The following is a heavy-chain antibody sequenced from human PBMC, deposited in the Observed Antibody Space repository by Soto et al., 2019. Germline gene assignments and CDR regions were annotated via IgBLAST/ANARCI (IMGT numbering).Heavy chain of an antibody. D-gene: IGHD3-16*01. CDR2: IIPIFSSR. J-gene: IGHJ6*02. CDR3: ARGETYLGV. V-gene: IGHV1-69*01. Sequence: QVQLVQSGAEVKKPGSSVKVSCKTSRDTFNKYAFNWVRQAPGQGLEWMGWIIPIFSSRNYAEKFQGRVTITADDSTSTVYMELRSLRFEDTAVYYCARGETYLGVWGQGTTVTVSS. CDR1: RDTFNKYA.